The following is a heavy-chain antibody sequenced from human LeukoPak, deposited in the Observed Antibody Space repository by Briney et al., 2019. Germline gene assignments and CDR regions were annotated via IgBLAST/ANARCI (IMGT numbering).Heavy chain of an antibody. Sequence: GGFLRLSCAASGLTFSNYWINWVRQAPGKGLEWVANMNEYGSESYYVDSVRGRFTISRDNAENSLFLHMNSLRVEDTAVYRCARVLYGSRVNVIDSWGPGTLVTVTS. J-gene: IGHJ4*02. CDR3: ARVLYGSRVNVIDS. V-gene: IGHV3-7*01. CDR2: MNEYGSES. D-gene: IGHD2-2*01. CDR1: GLTFSNYW.